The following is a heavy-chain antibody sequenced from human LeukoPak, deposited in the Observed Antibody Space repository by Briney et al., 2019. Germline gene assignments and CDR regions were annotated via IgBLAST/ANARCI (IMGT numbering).Heavy chain of an antibody. V-gene: IGHV1-18*01. CDR2: ISAYNGNT. D-gene: IGHD6-19*01. Sequence: GASVKVSCKASGYTFTSYGISWVRQAPGQGLEWMGWISAYNGNTNYAQKLQGRVTMTTGTSTSTAYMELRSLRSDDTAVYYCAGSEGIAVAGGAFDIWGQGTMVTVSS. CDR3: AGSEGIAVAGGAFDI. J-gene: IGHJ3*02. CDR1: GYTFTSYG.